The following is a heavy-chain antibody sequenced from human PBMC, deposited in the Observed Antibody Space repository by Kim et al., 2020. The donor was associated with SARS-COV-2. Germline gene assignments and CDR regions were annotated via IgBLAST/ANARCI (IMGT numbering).Heavy chain of an antibody. V-gene: IGHV1-18*01. CDR2: ISAYNGNT. D-gene: IGHD6-19*01. CDR1: GYTFTSYG. Sequence: ASVKVSCKASGYTFTSYGISWVRQAPGQGLEWMGWISAYNGNTNYAQKLQGRVTMTTDTSTSTAYMELRSLRSDDTAVYYCARETRLAVAGTLNYYYYGMDVGRGGTTVTVSS. CDR3: ARETRLAVAGTLNYYYYGMDV. J-gene: IGHJ6*04.